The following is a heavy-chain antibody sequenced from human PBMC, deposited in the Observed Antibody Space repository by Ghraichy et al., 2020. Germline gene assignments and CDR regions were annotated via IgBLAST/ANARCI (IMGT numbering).Heavy chain of an antibody. Sequence: SETLSLTCTVSGGSISSYYWSWIRQPPGKGLEWIGYIYYSGSTNYNPSLKSRVTISVDTSKNQFSLKLSSVTAADTAVYYCARDGSGSYYSGAFDIWGQGAMVTVSS. J-gene: IGHJ3*02. V-gene: IGHV4-59*01. CDR3: ARDGSGSYYSGAFDI. D-gene: IGHD1-26*01. CDR1: GGSISSYY. CDR2: IYYSGST.